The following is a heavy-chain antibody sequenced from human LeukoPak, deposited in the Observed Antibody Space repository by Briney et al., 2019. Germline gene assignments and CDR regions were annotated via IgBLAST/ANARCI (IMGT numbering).Heavy chain of an antibody. CDR1: GFTFRSYA. CDR2: ISYDGSNK. J-gene: IGHJ4*02. Sequence: GGSLRLSCAASGFTFRSYAMHWVRQAPGKGLEWVAVISYDGSNKYYADSVKGRFAISRDNSKNTLYLQMNSLRAEDTAVYYCARESPEGAFDYWGQGTLVTVSS. D-gene: IGHD1-26*01. CDR3: ARESPEGAFDY. V-gene: IGHV3-30*09.